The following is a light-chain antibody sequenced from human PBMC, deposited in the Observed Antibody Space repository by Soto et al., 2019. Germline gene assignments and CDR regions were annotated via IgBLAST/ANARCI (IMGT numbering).Light chain of an antibody. V-gene: IGLV2-18*01. CDR2: EVS. J-gene: IGLJ3*02. CDR1: SSDVGSYNR. Sequence: QSALTQPPSVSGSPGQSVTISCTGTSSDVGSYNRVSWYQQQPGTAPKLMIYEVSNRPSGVPDRFSRSKSGNTASLTISGLQAEDEAEYYCSLYTSSSTLVFGGGTKVTVL. CDR3: SLYTSSSTLV.